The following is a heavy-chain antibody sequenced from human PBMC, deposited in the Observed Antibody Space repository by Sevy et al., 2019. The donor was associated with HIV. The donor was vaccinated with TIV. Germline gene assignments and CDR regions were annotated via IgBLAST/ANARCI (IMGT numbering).Heavy chain of an antibody. CDR2: INSNNNGT. CDR1: GYTFTDYF. J-gene: IGHJ4*02. D-gene: IGHD3-22*01. CDR3: ARDRRRGFYYDSSGYWTPLGY. V-gene: IGHV1-2*02. Sequence: ASVKVSCKASGYTFTDYFMHLVRQAPGQGLEWMGWINSNNNGTNYAQKFQGRVTMTRDTSINTAYMELRGLRYDDTAVYYCARDRRRGFYYDSSGYWTPLGYWGQGTLVTVSS.